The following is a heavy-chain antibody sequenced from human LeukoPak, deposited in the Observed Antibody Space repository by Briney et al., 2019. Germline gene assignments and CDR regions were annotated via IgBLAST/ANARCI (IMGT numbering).Heavy chain of an antibody. D-gene: IGHD4-17*01. J-gene: IGHJ4*02. CDR3: AKWHSDNDYGDYDFDY. CDR1: GFTFSSYA. CDR2: ISGSGGST. V-gene: IGHV3-23*01. Sequence: PGGSPRLSCAASGFTFSSYAMSWVRQAPAKGLEWVSAISGSGGSTYYADSVKGRFTISRDNSKNTLYLQMNSLRAEDTAVYYCAKWHSDNDYGDYDFDYWGQGTLVTVSS.